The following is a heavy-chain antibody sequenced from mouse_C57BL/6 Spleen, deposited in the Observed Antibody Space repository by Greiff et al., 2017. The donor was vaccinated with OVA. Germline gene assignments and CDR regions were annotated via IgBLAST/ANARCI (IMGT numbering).Heavy chain of an antibody. CDR3: ARRGYYGNYVDWYFDV. D-gene: IGHD2-1*01. J-gene: IGHJ1*03. Sequence: EVKLMESGGGLVQPGESLKLSCESNEYEFPSHDMSWVRKTPEKRLELVAAINSDGGSTYYPDTMERRFIISRDNTKKTLYLQMSSLRSEDTALYYCARRGYYGNYVDWYFDVWGTGTTVTVSS. V-gene: IGHV5-2*03. CDR2: INSDGGST. CDR1: EYEFPSHD.